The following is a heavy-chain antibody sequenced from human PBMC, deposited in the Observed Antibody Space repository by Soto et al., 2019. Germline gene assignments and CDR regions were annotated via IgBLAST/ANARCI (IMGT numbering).Heavy chain of an antibody. J-gene: IGHJ4*02. D-gene: IGHD2-21*01. Sequence: PWGSLRLSCAASGFTFSSCAMGWVRQAPGKGLEWVSDIIDSSSSSYIYYADSVKGRFTISRDNAKNSLYLQMNSLRAEDTAVYYCARATPDSAFDYWGQGTLVTVSS. CDR1: GFTFSSCA. CDR3: ARATPDSAFDY. CDR2: IIDSSSSSYI. V-gene: IGHV3-21*01.